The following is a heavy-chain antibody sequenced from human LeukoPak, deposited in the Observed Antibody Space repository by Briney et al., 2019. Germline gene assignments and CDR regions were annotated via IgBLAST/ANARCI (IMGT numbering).Heavy chain of an antibody. V-gene: IGHV7-4-1*02. CDR1: GYTFTSYA. CDR2: INTNTGNP. D-gene: IGHD3-3*01. CDR3: ARALRFLEWLLPSSEDYYYYMDV. Sequence: GASVRVSCKASGYTFTSYAMNWVLQAPGQGLEWMGWINTNTGNPTYAQGFTGRFVFSLDTSVSTAYLQISSLKAEDTAVYYCARALRFLEWLLPSSEDYYYYMDVWGKGTTVTVSS. J-gene: IGHJ6*03.